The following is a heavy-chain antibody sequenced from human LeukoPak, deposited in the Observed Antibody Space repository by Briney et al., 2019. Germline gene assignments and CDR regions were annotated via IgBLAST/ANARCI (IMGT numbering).Heavy chain of an antibody. J-gene: IGHJ4*02. CDR3: ACARTGGAYFDY. V-gene: IGHV3-48*02. Sequence: PGGSLRLSCAASGFIFSRNNMNWVRQAPGKGLEWVSYISSSGTTIYYADSVKGRFTISRDNAKNSLYPQMNSLRDEDTAVYYCACARTGGAYFDYWGQGTLVTVSS. D-gene: IGHD1-1*01. CDR1: GFIFSRNN. CDR2: ISSSGTTI.